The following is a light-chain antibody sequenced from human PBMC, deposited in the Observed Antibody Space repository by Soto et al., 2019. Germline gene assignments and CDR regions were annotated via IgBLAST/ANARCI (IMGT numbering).Light chain of an antibody. V-gene: IGKV3-11*01. CDR1: QSVSSY. J-gene: IGKJ5*01. CDR2: DAS. CDR3: QQRGNWIT. Sequence: EIVLTQSPATLSLSPGERATLSCRASQSVSSYLAWYQQKPGQAPRLLIYDASNRATGIPARFSGSGSGTDFTLTISSLEPEVFAVYYCQQRGNWITFGQGTRLEIK.